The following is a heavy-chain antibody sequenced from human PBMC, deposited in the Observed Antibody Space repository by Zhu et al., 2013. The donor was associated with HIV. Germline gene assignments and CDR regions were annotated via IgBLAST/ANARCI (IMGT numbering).Heavy chain of an antibody. CDR1: GYTFTSYG. V-gene: IGHV1-18*04. D-gene: IGHD4-17*01. CDR2: ISAYNGNT. Sequence: QVQLVQSGAEVKKPGASVKVSCKASGYTFTSYGISWVRQAPGQGLEWMGWISAYNGNTNYAQKLQGRVAMTTDTSTSTAYMELRSLRSDDTAVYYCARDRYGGKNYYYYGMDVWGQGTTVTVSS. CDR3: ARDRYGGKNYYYYGMDV. J-gene: IGHJ6*02.